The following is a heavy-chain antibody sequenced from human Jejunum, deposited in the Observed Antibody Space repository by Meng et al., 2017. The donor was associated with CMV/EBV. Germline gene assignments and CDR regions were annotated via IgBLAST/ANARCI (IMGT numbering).Heavy chain of an antibody. D-gene: IGHD3-10*01. V-gene: IGHV4-39*07. J-gene: IGHJ5*02. CDR1: ISSSNYY. CDR2: IYYSGTT. CDR3: AREQTNFYGLGWYNYFDP. Sequence: ISSSNYYWVWIRQPPGKGLEWIGSIYYSGTTDYNPSLKSRVTISVDTSKNQFSLKLSSVTAADTAVYYCAREQTNFYGLGWYNYFDPWGQGTLVTVSS.